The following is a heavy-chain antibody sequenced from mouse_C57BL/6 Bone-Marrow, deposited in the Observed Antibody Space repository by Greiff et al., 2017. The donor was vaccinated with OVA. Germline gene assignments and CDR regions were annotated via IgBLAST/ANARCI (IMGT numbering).Heavy chain of an antibody. Sequence: QVQLKQPGAELVMPGASVKLSCKASGYTFTSYWMHWVKQRPGQGLEWIGEIDPSDSYTNYNQKFKGKSTLTVDKSSSTAYMQLSSLTSEDSAVYYCARRGGGFDYWGQGTTLTVSS. D-gene: IGHD1-1*02. J-gene: IGHJ2*01. V-gene: IGHV1-69*01. CDR3: ARRGGGFDY. CDR2: IDPSDSYT. CDR1: GYTFTSYW.